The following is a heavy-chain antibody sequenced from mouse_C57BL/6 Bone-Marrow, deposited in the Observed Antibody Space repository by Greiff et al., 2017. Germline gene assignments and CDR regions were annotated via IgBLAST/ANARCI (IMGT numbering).Heavy chain of an antibody. CDR1: GYTFTSYN. D-gene: IGHD1-1*01. V-gene: IGHV1-12*01. Sequence: LLESGAELVRPGASVKMSCKASGYTFTSYNMHWVKQTPRQGLEWIGAIYPGNGDTSYNQKFKGKATLTVDKSSSTAYMQLSSLTSEDSAVYFCARFPHYDGSSYDAMDYWGQGTSVTVSS. CDR2: IYPGNGDT. CDR3: ARFPHYDGSSYDAMDY. J-gene: IGHJ4*01.